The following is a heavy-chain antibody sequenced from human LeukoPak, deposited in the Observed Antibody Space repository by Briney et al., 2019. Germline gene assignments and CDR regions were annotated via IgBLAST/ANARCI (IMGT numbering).Heavy chain of an antibody. J-gene: IGHJ4*02. CDR1: GGSISSGGYY. V-gene: IGHV4-30-2*01. CDR3: ARVGPWLGGFDY. Sequence: PSETLSLTCTVSGGSISSGGYYWSWIRQPPGKGLEWIGYIYHSGSTYYNPSLKSRVTISVDRSKNQFSLKLSSVTAADTAVYYCARVGPWLGGFDYWGQGTLVTVSS. D-gene: IGHD3-10*01. CDR2: IYHSGST.